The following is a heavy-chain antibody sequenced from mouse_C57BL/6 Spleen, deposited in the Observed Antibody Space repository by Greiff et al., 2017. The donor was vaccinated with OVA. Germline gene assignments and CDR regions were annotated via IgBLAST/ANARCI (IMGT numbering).Heavy chain of an antibody. Sequence: DVKLQESGPGMVKPSQSLSLTCTVTGYSITSGYDWHWIRHFPGNKLEWMGYISYSGSTNYNPSLKSRISITHDTSKNHFFLKLNSVTTEDTATYYCARGDYGPWFAYWGQGTLVTVSA. V-gene: IGHV3-1*01. CDR3: ARGDYGPWFAY. D-gene: IGHD1-1*02. CDR1: GYSITSGYD. J-gene: IGHJ3*01. CDR2: ISYSGST.